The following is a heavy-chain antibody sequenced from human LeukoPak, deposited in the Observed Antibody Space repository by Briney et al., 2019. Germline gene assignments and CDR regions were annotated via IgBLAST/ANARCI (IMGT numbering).Heavy chain of an antibody. CDR3: AKSLYSSGWFFN. CDR2: ISGSGGAT. CDR1: GFTFSSAA. J-gene: IGHJ4*02. V-gene: IGHV3-23*01. Sequence: GGSLRLSCAASGFTFSSAAMRWVRQAPGKGLEWVSDISGSGGATNYADSVKGRFTISRDNSKNTLYLEMNSLRDEDTAVYYCAKSLYSSGWFFNWGQGTLVTVSS. D-gene: IGHD6-19*01.